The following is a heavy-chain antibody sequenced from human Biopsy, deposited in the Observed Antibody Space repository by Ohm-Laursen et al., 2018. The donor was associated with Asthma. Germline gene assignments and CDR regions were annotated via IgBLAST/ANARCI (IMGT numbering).Heavy chain of an antibody. CDR1: GFVFSQCG. V-gene: IGHV3-30*03. CDR3: ARESGQDSGGTGAFDR. D-gene: IGHD4-23*01. J-gene: IGHJ3*02. Sequence: SSLRLSCAASGFVFSQCGMHWVRQGPGKGLEWVALVSSDGHNKCYKDSVKGRFTISRDNSKLRLYLEINSLRVEDSAVYYCARESGQDSGGTGAFDRWGQGIMVAVSS. CDR2: VSSDGHNK.